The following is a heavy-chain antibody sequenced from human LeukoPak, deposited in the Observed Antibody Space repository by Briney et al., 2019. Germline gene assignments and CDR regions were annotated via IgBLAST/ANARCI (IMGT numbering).Heavy chain of an antibody. Sequence: GGSLRLSCAASGFTFSSYAMSWVRQAPGKGLEWVSAISGSGGSTYHADSVKGRFTISRDNSKNTLYLQMNSLRAEDTAVYYCAKEYCSSTSCYELRYFDWLQYFQHWGQGTLVTVSS. J-gene: IGHJ1*01. CDR3: AKEYCSSTSCYELRYFDWLQYFQH. CDR2: ISGSGGST. D-gene: IGHD2-2*01. CDR1: GFTFSSYA. V-gene: IGHV3-23*01.